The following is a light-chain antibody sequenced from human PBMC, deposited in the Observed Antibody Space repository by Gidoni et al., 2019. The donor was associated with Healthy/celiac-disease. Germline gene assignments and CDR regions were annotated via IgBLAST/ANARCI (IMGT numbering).Light chain of an antibody. Sequence: QSVLTQPPSASGTPGQRVTISCSGSSSNIGSNTVNWYQQLPGTAPNLLIYSNNQRPSGVPDRFSGSKSGTSASLAISGLQSEDEADYYCAAWDDSLNGHYVFGTGTKVTVL. CDR2: SNN. CDR1: SSNIGSNT. J-gene: IGLJ1*01. V-gene: IGLV1-44*01. CDR3: AAWDDSLNGHYV.